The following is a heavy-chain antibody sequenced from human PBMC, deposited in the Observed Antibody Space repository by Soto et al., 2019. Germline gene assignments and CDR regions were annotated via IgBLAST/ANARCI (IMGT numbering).Heavy chain of an antibody. CDR1: GFTFSSYD. CDR3: ARGGCSSTSCYHPLYYGMDV. Sequence: GGSLRLSCAASGFTFSSYDMHWVRQATGKGLDCFSAFVTVGDTYFPGSVKCRFTISRENAKNSLFFQLNSLRAEDTPVYYCARGGCSSTSCYHPLYYGMDVWGQGTMVTVSS. J-gene: IGHJ6*02. CDR2: FVTVGDT. D-gene: IGHD2-2*01. V-gene: IGHV3-13*01.